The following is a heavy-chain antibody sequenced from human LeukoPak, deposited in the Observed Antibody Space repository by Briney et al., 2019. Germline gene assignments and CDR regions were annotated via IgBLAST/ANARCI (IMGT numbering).Heavy chain of an antibody. D-gene: IGHD2-2*01. J-gene: IGHJ6*04. CDR2: INHSGST. Sequence: SETLSLTCAVYGGSFSGYYWSWIRQPPGKGLDWIGEINHSGSTNYNPSLMSRVTISVDTSKNQFSLKLSSVTAADTAVYYCARSQTKRSTSRERRIHYYGMDVWGKGTTVTVSS. V-gene: IGHV4-34*01. CDR3: ARSQTKRSTSRERRIHYYGMDV. CDR1: GGSFSGYY.